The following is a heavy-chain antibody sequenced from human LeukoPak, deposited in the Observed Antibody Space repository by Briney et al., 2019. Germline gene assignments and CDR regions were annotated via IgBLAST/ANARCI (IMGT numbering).Heavy chain of an antibody. J-gene: IGHJ4*02. D-gene: IGHD3-22*01. V-gene: IGHV1-8*03. Sequence: PWASVKVSCKASGYTFTSYDINWVRRATGQGLEWMGWVNPNSGNTGYAQKFQGRVTITRNTSISTAYMELSSLRSEDTAVYYCARGPHNYYDSSGYYYWGQGTLVTVSS. CDR3: ARGPHNYYDSSGYYY. CDR1: GYTFTSYD. CDR2: VNPNSGNT.